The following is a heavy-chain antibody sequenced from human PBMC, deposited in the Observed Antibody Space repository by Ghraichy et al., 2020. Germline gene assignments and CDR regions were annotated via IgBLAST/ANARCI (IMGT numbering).Heavy chain of an antibody. V-gene: IGHV3-11*06. CDR3: ARARGSRTYYSDY. J-gene: IGHJ4*02. D-gene: IGHD3-10*01. CDR2: ISSTSIYT. CDR1: GFTFSDYY. Sequence: GGSLRLSCAASGFTFSDYYMSWIRQAPGKGLEWVSHISSTSIYTNYADSVKGRFTISRDNAKNSVYLQMNSLRVKDTAVYYCARARGSRTYYSDYWGQGALVTVSS.